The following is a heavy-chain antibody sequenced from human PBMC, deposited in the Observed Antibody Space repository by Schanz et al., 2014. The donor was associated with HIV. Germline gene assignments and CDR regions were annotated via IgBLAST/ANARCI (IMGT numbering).Heavy chain of an antibody. CDR3: AKGIMGATEYYYGMDV. J-gene: IGHJ6*02. CDR1: GFTFSSYD. Sequence: VQLVESGGGLVEPGGSLRLSCEASGFTFSSYDIHWVRQAPGKGLEWVSGISWNRGRLGYGDAVKGRFTVSRDNANKFLYLQMNDLRVEDTAVYYCAKGIMGATEYYYGMDVWGQGTTVIVSS. D-gene: IGHD1-26*01. V-gene: IGHV3-9*01. CDR2: ISWNRGRL.